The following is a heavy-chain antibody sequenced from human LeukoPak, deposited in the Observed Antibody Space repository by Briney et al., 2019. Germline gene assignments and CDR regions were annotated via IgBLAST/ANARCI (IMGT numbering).Heavy chain of an antibody. CDR1: GGSISSYY. V-gene: IGHV4-59*01. CDR2: IYYCGST. J-gene: IGHJ4*02. Sequence: SETLSLTCTVSGGSISSYYWSWIRQPPGQGLEWIGYIYYCGSTNYNPSLKSRVTISVDTSKNQFSLKLSSVTAADTAVYYCARDGGYSSSWKPQYYFDYWGRGTLVTVSS. D-gene: IGHD6-13*01. CDR3: ARDGGYSSSWKPQYYFDY.